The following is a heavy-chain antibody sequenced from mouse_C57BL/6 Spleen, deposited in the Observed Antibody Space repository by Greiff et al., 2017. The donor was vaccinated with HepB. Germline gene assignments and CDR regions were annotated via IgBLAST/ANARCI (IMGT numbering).Heavy chain of an antibody. V-gene: IGHV1-82*01. D-gene: IGHD2-4*01. CDR1: GYAFSSSW. CDR2: IYPGDGDT. CDR3: ARPLYDSFAY. Sequence: QVQLQQSGPELVKPGASVKISCKASGYAFSSSWMNWVKQRPGKGLEWIGRIYPGDGDTNYNGKFKGKATLTADKSSSTAYMQRSSLTSEDSAVYFCARPLYDSFAYWGQGTLVTVSA. J-gene: IGHJ3*01.